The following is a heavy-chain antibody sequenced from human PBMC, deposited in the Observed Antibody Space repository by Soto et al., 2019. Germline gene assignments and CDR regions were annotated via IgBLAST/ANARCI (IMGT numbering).Heavy chain of an antibody. J-gene: IGHJ6*02. D-gene: IGHD4-17*01. CDR1: GFTFSSHG. V-gene: IGHV3-33*01. CDR3: ARAPETTVTRPRGGMDV. CDR2: IWYDGSNK. Sequence: GSLRLSCVASGFTFSSHGMHWVRQAPGKGLEWVAVIWYDGSNKYYADSVKGRFTTSRDNSDNMLYLQMNRLRAEDTAVYYCARAPETTVTRPRGGMDVWGQGTTVTVSS.